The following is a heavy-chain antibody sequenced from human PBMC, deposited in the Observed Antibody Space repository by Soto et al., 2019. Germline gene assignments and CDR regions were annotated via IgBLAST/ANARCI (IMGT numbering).Heavy chain of an antibody. J-gene: IGHJ4*02. CDR2: ISYDGSNK. D-gene: IGHD1-1*01. V-gene: IGHV3-30*18. CDR1: GFTFSSYG. Sequence: QVQLVESGGGVVQPGRSLRLSCAASGFTFSSYGMHWVRQAPGKGLEGVAVISYDGSNKYYADSVKGRFTIARDNSKTTLYLQMNSLRAEDTAVYYCAKERVLIRNWSTLPVHYWGQGTLVTVSS. CDR3: AKERVLIRNWSTLPVHY.